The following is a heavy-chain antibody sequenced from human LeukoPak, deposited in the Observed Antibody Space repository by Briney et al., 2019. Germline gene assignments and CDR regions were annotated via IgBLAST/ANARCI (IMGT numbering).Heavy chain of an antibody. Sequence: GESLRLSCAASGFTFSSYWMHWVRQAPGKGLVWVSRINSDGSSTNYADSVKGRFTISRDNAKNTLYLQINSLRAEDTAVYYCARDRGGSGPTTTDYWGQGTLVTVSS. CDR3: ARDRGGSGPTTTDY. J-gene: IGHJ4*02. CDR1: GFTFSSYW. D-gene: IGHD6-19*01. CDR2: INSDGSST. V-gene: IGHV3-74*01.